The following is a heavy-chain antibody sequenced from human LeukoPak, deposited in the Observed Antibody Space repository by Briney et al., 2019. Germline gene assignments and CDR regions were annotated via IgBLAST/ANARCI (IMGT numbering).Heavy chain of an antibody. CDR1: GYTFTGYY. CDR3: ASTSSSWYEGYFQH. D-gene: IGHD6-13*01. CDR2: INTNTGNP. J-gene: IGHJ1*01. Sequence: SVKVSCKASGYTFTGYYMHWVRQAPGQGLEWMGWINTNTGNPTYAQGFTGRFVFSLDTSVSTAYLQISSLKAEDTAVYYCASTSSSWYEGYFQHWGQGTLVTVSS. V-gene: IGHV7-4-1*02.